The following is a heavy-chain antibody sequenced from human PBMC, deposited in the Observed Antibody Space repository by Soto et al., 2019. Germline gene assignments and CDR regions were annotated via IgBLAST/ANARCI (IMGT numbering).Heavy chain of an antibody. CDR2: IKSKTDGGTT. CDR3: TTSGGYYYDSSGYFQDY. Sequence: PGGSLRLSCAASGFTFSNAWMNWVRQAPGKGLEWVGRIKSKTDGGTTDYAAPVKGRFTISRDDSRNTLYLQMNSLKTEDTAVYYFTTSGGYYYDSSGYFQDYWGQGTLVTVSS. V-gene: IGHV3-15*07. CDR1: GFTFSNAW. D-gene: IGHD3-22*01. J-gene: IGHJ4*02.